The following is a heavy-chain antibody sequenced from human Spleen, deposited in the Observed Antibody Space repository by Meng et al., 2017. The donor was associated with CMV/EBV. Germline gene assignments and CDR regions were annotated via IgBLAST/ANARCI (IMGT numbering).Heavy chain of an antibody. Sequence: SETLSLTCTVSGGSVSSGSYYWTWVRQPPGKGLEWIGYIDYSGTTYSNPSLKSRVSISVDTSKKQFSLKLSSVTAADTAVYFCARDQGDGLDVWGQGTTVTVSS. CDR2: IDYSGTT. CDR3: ARDQGDGLDV. CDR1: GGSVSSGSYY. J-gene: IGHJ6*02. V-gene: IGHV4-30-4*01.